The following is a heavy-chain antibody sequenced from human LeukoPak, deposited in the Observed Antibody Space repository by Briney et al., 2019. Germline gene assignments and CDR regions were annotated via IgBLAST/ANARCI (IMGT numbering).Heavy chain of an antibody. V-gene: IGHV4-59*12. CDR3: ASSGSPYDAFDI. CDR1: GGSISSYY. CDR2: IYYSGST. D-gene: IGHD3-22*01. J-gene: IGHJ3*02. Sequence: PSETLSLTCSVSGGSISSYYWSWIRQPPGKGLEWIGYIYYSGSTNFNPSLKSRVTISVDTSKNQFSLKLSSVTAADTAVYYCASSGSPYDAFDIWGQGTMVTVSS.